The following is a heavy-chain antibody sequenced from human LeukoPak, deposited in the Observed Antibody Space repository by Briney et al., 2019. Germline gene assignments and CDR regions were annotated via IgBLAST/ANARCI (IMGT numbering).Heavy chain of an antibody. CDR2: ISKDGTGT. CDR3: AILGYSSSVFDC. J-gene: IGHJ4*02. CDR1: GFTFSNYA. Sequence: GRYLRFYCAASGFTFSNYAIHWVRQAPGKGLEWAALISKDGTGTYYPDSVKGRFTISRDNSKNTLYLQMNSLRTEDTAMYYCAILGYSSSVFDCWGQGTLVTVSS. D-gene: IGHD2-2*01. V-gene: IGHV3-30-3*01.